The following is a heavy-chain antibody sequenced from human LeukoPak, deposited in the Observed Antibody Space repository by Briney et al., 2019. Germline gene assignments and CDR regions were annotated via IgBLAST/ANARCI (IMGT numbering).Heavy chain of an antibody. D-gene: IGHD4-17*01. V-gene: IGHV4-39*01. J-gene: IGHJ3*02. CDR2: IYYSGST. Sequence: PSETLSLTCTVSGGSISSSSYYWGWIRQPPGKGLEWIGSIYYSGSTYYNPSLKSRVTISVDTSKNQFSLKLSSVTAADTAVYYCARTVTHESGAFDIWGQGTMVTVSS. CDR3: ARTVTHESGAFDI. CDR1: GGSISSSSYY.